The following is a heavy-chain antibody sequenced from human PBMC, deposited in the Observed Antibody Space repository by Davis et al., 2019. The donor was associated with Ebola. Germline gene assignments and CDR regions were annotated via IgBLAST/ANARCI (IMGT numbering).Heavy chain of an antibody. V-gene: IGHV4-59*01. CDR1: SGSISTYY. J-gene: IGHJ4*02. CDR3: ATRYSYAVVWGFDY. CDR2: VDFSGFT. Sequence: SETLSLTCTVSSGSISTYYWNWIRQPPGKGLEWIGYVDFSGFTNYNPSLRSRVTISVHTSNNQFPLKLNSVTAADTAVYYCATRYSYAVVWGFDYWGQGTLVTVSS. D-gene: IGHD5-18*01.